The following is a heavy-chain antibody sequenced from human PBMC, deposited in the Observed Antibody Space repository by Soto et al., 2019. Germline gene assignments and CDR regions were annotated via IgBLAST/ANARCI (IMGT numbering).Heavy chain of an antibody. CDR2: IMPTVDSA. V-gene: IGHV1-69*13. CDR3: AVAAVREILTEQSSGMAV. Sequence: SVKVPFNGSGGTLGDYAFSWVRQARVQGLEWMGGIMPTVDSANYAQKFQGRLTITAYESTSTANMELSSLTSDDTAIYYCAVAAVREILTEQSSGMAVWGQGTTVTVSS. D-gene: IGHD3-10*01. CDR1: GGTLGDYA. J-gene: IGHJ6*02.